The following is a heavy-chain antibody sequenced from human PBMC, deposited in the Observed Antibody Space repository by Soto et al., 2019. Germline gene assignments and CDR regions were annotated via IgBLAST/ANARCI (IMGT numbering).Heavy chain of an antibody. Sequence: QVQLVQSGAEVKKPGSSVKVSCKASGATFSGYAINWVRQAPGQGLEWLGRIVPIFETLNYAERFQGRVAITADESTTTVYMELTNLTHEDTAVCYCVVMGNVAVSNPRSFDYWGQGTQVTVSS. CDR1: GATFSGYA. D-gene: IGHD6-19*01. J-gene: IGHJ4*02. V-gene: IGHV1-69*18. CDR2: IVPIFETL. CDR3: VVMGNVAVSNPRSFDY.